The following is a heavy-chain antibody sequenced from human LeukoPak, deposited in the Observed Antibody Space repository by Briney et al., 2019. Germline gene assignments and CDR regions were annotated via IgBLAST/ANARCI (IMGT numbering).Heavy chain of an antibody. Sequence: ASVKVSCKASGYTFTDYYIHWVRQAPGQGLEWMGWINPNSGATKYQEKFQGRVTMARDTSITTANMEVSSVRSDDTAVYYCALWTGATSPQGFDYWGQGTRVIVSS. CDR1: GYTFTDYY. J-gene: IGHJ4*02. CDR2: INPNSGAT. CDR3: ALWTGATSPQGFDY. D-gene: IGHD3/OR15-3a*01. V-gene: IGHV1-2*02.